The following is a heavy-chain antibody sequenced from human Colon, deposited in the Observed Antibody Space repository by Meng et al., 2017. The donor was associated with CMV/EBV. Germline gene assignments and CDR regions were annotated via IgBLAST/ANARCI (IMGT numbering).Heavy chain of an antibody. CDR2: IKSKIDGGTT. V-gene: IGHV3-15*01. CDR1: GFTFNTYG. Sequence: GESLKISCAASGFTFNTYGMHWVRQAAGKGLEWIGRIKSKIDGGTTDYAAPVKGRFSLSRDDSKNTLYLQMKSLKTEDTAVYYCAAITAATVTLYGMDVWGLGTTVTVSS. CDR3: AAITAATVTLYGMDV. J-gene: IGHJ6*02. D-gene: IGHD6-13*01.